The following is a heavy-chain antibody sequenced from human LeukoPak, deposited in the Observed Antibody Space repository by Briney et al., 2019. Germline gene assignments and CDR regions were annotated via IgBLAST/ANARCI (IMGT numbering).Heavy chain of an antibody. CDR3: ARADWDTAMIDY. J-gene: IGHJ4*02. CDR1: DFPFSTYW. CDR2: ISSSSSYI. D-gene: IGHD5-18*01. Sequence: PGGSLRLSCAASDFPFSTYWMNWVRQAPGKGLEWVSSISSSSSYIYYADSVKGRFTISRDNAKNSLYLQMNSLRAEDTAVYYCARADWDTAMIDYWGQGTLVTVSS. V-gene: IGHV3-21*01.